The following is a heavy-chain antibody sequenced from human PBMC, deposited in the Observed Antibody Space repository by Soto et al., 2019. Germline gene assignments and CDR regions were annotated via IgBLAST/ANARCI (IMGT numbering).Heavy chain of an antibody. CDR1: GFTFSSYA. V-gene: IGHV3-23*01. CDR2: ISGSGGST. Sequence: EVQLLESGGGLVQPGGSQRLSCAASGFTFSSYAMSWVRQAPGKGLEWVSGISGSGGSTYYADSVKGRFTISRDNSKNTLYLQMNSLRAEDTAVYYCAKAHSGYVWGRYYFDYWGQGTLVTVSS. J-gene: IGHJ4*02. CDR3: AKAHSGYVWGRYYFDY. D-gene: IGHD5-12*01.